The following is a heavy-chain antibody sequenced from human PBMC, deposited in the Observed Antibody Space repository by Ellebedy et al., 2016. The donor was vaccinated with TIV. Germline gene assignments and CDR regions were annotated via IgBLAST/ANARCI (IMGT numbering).Heavy chain of an antibody. J-gene: IGHJ3*01. CDR3: AKGRDTSGPAHDAVDF. V-gene: IGHV3-53*01. Sequence: PGGSLRLSCAASGFAVNGYYITWVRQASGKGLVWVSVIFTSDVESYTDSVRGRFTISRDTYKNTVNLQMNSLRVEDTAIYYCAKGRDTSGPAHDAVDFWGPGTMVSVSS. CDR2: IFTSDVE. D-gene: IGHD3-22*01. CDR1: GFAVNGYY.